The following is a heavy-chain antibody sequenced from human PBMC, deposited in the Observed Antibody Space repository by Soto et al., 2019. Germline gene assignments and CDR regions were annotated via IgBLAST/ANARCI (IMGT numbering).Heavy chain of an antibody. CDR1: GGSVSSGSYY. CDR2: IYYSGST. Sequence: KPSETLSLTCTVSGGSVSSGSYYWSWIRQPPGKGLEWIGYIYYSGSTNYNPSLKSRVTISVDTSKNQFSLKLSSVTAADTAVYYCARLPYYYDSSGYYYGSDYWGQGTLVTVSS. D-gene: IGHD3-22*01. J-gene: IGHJ4*02. V-gene: IGHV4-61*01. CDR3: ARLPYYYDSSGYYYGSDY.